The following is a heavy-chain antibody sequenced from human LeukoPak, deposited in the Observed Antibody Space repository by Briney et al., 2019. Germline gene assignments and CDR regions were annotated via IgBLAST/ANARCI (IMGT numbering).Heavy chain of an antibody. V-gene: IGHV3-30*03. CDR3: ARGVLSGYYYMDV. CDR1: GFTFSSYG. Sequence: GRSLRLSCAASGFTFSSYGMHWVRQAPGKGLEWVAVISYDGSNKYYADSVKGRFTISRDNAKNSLYLQMNSLRAEDTAVYYCARGVLSGYYYMDVWGKGTTVTVSS. CDR2: ISYDGSNK. J-gene: IGHJ6*03. D-gene: IGHD1-26*01.